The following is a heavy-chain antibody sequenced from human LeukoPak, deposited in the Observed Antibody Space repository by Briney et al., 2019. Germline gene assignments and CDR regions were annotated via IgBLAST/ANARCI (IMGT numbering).Heavy chain of an antibody. CDR2: LYYRRRT. V-gene: IGHV4-30-4*08. J-gene: IGHJ4*02. D-gene: IGHD6-19*01. CDR3: ARQYSSGWYGGGLHFDY. Sequence: SETLSLTFTVFDGSISSGDYYWSWICQPPGKSLEWFGYLYYRRRTYFNPSLKSRVTISVDTSKNQFSLKLSSVTAADTAVYYCARQYSSGWYGGGLHFDYWGQGTLVTVSS. CDR1: DGSISSGDYY.